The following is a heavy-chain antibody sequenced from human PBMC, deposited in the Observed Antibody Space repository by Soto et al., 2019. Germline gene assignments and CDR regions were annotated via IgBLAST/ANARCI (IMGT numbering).Heavy chain of an antibody. V-gene: IGHV3-13*01. CDR3: ARDPALDYYYGMDV. CDR1: GFTFSSYD. Sequence: GSLRLSCAASGFTFSSYDMHWVRQATGKGLEWVSAIGTAGDTYYPGSVKGRFTISRENAKNSLYLQMNSLRAEDTAVYYCARDPALDYYYGMDVWGQGTTVTVSS. J-gene: IGHJ6*02. CDR2: IGTAGDT.